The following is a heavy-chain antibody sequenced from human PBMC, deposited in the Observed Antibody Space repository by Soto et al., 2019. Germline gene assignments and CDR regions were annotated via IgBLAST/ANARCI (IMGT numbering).Heavy chain of an antibody. J-gene: IGHJ4*02. Sequence: QVQLVESGGGVVQPGRSLRLSCAASGFTFSSYGMHWVRQAPGKGLEWVAVIWYDGSNKYYADSVKGRFTISRDNSKNTLYLQTNSLRGEDTAVYYCARTWNYYDSSGYWDYWGQGTLVTVSS. D-gene: IGHD3-22*01. CDR2: IWYDGSNK. V-gene: IGHV3-33*01. CDR1: GFTFSSYG. CDR3: ARTWNYYDSSGYWDY.